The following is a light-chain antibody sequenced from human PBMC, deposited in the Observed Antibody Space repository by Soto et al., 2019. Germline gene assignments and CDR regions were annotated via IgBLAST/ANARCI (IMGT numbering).Light chain of an antibody. CDR1: QSVSSSY. Sequence: EIVLTQSPGTLSLSPGERATLSCRASQSVSSSYLAWYQQKPGQAPRLIIYGAYSRVTGIQDRFSGSGSGTDFTLTISRLEPEEFAVYYCQQYGSSPLTFGQGTNVEIK. CDR3: QQYGSSPLT. J-gene: IGKJ1*01. CDR2: GAY. V-gene: IGKV3-20*01.